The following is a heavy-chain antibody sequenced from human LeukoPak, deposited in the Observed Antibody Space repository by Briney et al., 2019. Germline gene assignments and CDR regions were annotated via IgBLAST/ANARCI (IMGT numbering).Heavy chain of an antibody. CDR1: GYTFTTYG. CDR3: ARVFYDTLTGYPQGHDY. J-gene: IGHJ4*02. Sequence: GASVKVSCKASGYTFTTYGISWVRQAPGQGLEWMGWINPNSGGTNYAQKFQGRVTMTRDTSISTAYMELSRLRSDDTAVYYCARVFYDTLTGYPQGHDYWGQGTLVTVSS. V-gene: IGHV1-2*02. CDR2: INPNSGGT. D-gene: IGHD3-9*01.